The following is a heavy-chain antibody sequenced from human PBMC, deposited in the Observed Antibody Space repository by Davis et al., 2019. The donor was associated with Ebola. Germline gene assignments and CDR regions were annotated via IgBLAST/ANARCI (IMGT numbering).Heavy chain of an antibody. V-gene: IGHV3-33*06. Sequence: PGGSLRLSCAASGFTFSSYGMHWVRQAPGKGLEWVAVIWFDGNNKYYADSVKGRITISRDNSKNTLYLQMNSLRAEDTAVYYCAKSGLSFGVVKYHYGMDVWGKGTTVTVSS. D-gene: IGHD3-3*01. J-gene: IGHJ6*04. CDR2: IWFDGNNK. CDR3: AKSGLSFGVVKYHYGMDV. CDR1: GFTFSSYG.